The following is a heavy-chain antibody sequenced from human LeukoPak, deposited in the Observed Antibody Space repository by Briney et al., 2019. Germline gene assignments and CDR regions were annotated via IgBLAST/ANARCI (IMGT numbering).Heavy chain of an antibody. CDR3: ARRGNYYGSGSYRS. CDR1: GGSFSGYY. J-gene: IGHJ5*02. CDR2: INHSGST. D-gene: IGHD3-10*01. Sequence: SETLSLTCAVYGGSFSGYYWSWIRQPPGKGLEWIGEINHSGSTNYNPSLKSRVTISVDTSKNQFSLKLSSVTAADTAVYYCARRGNYYGSGSYRSWGQGTLVTVSS. V-gene: IGHV4-34*01.